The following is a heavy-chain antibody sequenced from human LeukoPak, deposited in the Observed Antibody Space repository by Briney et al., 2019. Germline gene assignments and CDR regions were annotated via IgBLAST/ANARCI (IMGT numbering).Heavy chain of an antibody. CDR1: GFTVSSNY. D-gene: IGHD6-19*01. J-gene: IGHJ4*02. CDR3: ASSTIAVAGTPFNY. Sequence: PGGSLRLSCAASGFTVSSNYMSWVRQAPGKGLEWVLVIYIGGSTYYADSVKGRFTISRDNSKNTLYLQMNSLRAEDTAVYYCASSTIAVAGTPFNYWGQGTLVTVSS. CDR2: IYIGGST. V-gene: IGHV3-66*02.